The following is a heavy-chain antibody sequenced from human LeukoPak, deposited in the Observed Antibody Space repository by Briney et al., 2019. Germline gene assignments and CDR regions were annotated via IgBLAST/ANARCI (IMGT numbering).Heavy chain of an antibody. CDR2: IYTSGST. Sequence: SQTLSLTCTVSGGSISSGSYYWSWIRQPAGKGLERIGRIYTSGSTNYNPSLKSRVTISVDTSKNQFSLKLSSVTAADTAVYYCARSGYGGATSTFDIWGQGTMVTVSS. J-gene: IGHJ3*02. CDR3: ARSGYGGATSTFDI. D-gene: IGHD1-26*01. V-gene: IGHV4-61*02. CDR1: GGSISSGSYY.